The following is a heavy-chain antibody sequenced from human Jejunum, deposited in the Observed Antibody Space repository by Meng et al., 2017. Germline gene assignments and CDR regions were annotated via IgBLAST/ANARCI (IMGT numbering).Heavy chain of an antibody. Sequence: QVQLVRSGSELKEPGASVKVSCKASGYTFTNSPMNWVRQAPGQGLEWMGWINTDTGNPTYAQGFTGRFVFSLDTSVSTAYLQISSLKTEDTAVFYCARGGGNYHRQGDYWGQGTLVTVSS. CDR1: GYTFTNSP. J-gene: IGHJ4*02. CDR2: INTDTGNP. V-gene: IGHV7-4-1*02. D-gene: IGHD1-26*01. CDR3: ARGGGNYHRQGDY.